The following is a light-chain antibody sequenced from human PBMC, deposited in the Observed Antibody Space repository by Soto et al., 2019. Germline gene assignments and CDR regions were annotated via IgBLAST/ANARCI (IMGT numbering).Light chain of an antibody. J-gene: IGKJ1*01. CDR2: AAS. CDR1: QSIDTY. V-gene: IGKV1-39*01. Sequence: DSDRSQIPSSLSASVGDRVTITCRASQSIDTYLNWYQRKPGKAPNVLIYAASTLQSGVPTRFSGSGSGTDFTLTISSLQPEDFTPYYCQQTYSTPPPFGQRTKVDVK. CDR3: QQTYSTPPP.